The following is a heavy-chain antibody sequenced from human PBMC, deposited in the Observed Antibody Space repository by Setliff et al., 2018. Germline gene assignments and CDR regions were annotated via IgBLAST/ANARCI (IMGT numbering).Heavy chain of an antibody. D-gene: IGHD2-21*01. J-gene: IGHJ5*02. CDR2: ISPYNGNT. CDR1: GYTFKTYV. CDR3: ARGGGSYRAGNSRPTYWFDP. Sequence: GASVKVSCKASGYTFKTYVFTWVRQAPGQGLEWMGWISPYNGNTNSAQKFQGRVTMTTDTSTSPAYMDRKSLRYDDTAVSYCARGGGSYRAGNSRPTYWFDPWGQGTLVTVSS. V-gene: IGHV1-18*01.